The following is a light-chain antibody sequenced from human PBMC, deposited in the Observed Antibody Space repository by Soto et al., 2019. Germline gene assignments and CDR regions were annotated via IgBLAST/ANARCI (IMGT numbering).Light chain of an antibody. Sequence: DIQMTQSPSTLSASVGDRVTITCRASQSISSWLAWYQQKPGKAPKLLIYKASSLESGVPSRFSGSGSGTDFTLTISSLQPEDFATYYCQQRSSAITFGQGTRLEIK. V-gene: IGKV1-5*03. J-gene: IGKJ5*01. CDR2: KAS. CDR3: QQRSSAIT. CDR1: QSISSW.